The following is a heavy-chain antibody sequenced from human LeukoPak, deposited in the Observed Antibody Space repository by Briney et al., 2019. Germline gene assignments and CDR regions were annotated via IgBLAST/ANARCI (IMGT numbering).Heavy chain of an antibody. J-gene: IGHJ4*02. CDR2: IWYDGSNK. V-gene: IGHV3-33*01. CDR3: AGGQMFTSGGFDD. D-gene: IGHD6-19*01. CDR1: GFTFSSYG. Sequence: PGGSLRLSCAASGFTFSSYGMHWVRQAPGKGLEWVSVIWYDGSNKYYADSVKGRFTISRDNSKNTLYLQMNSLRAEDTALYYCAGGQMFTSGGFDDWGQGTLVTVSS.